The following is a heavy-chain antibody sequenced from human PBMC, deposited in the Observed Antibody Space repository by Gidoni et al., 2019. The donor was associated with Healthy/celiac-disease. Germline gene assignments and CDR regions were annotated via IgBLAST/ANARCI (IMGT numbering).Heavy chain of an antibody. Sequence: EVQLLDPGGGLVQPGGSLGLSFAPSGSPVSSYTMNWARQAPGKGLEWVSYISSSSSTIYYADSVKGRFTISRDNAKNSLYLQMNSLRDEDTAVYYCARDLSGNRYYFDYWGQGTLVTVSS. CDR1: GSPVSSYT. D-gene: IGHD1-26*01. J-gene: IGHJ4*02. CDR3: ARDLSGNRYYFDY. V-gene: IGHV3-48*02. CDR2: ISSSSSTI.